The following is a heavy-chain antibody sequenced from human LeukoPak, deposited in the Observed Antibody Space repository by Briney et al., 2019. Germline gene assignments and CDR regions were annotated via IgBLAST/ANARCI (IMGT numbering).Heavy chain of an antibody. Sequence: SETLSLTCAVYGGSFSGYYWSWIRQPPGKGLEWIGEINHSGSTNYNPSLKSRVTISVDTSKNQFSLKLSSVTAADTAVYYCASALYCSSTSCLFDYWGQGTLVTVSS. D-gene: IGHD2-2*01. CDR2: INHSGST. CDR3: ASALYCSSTSCLFDY. J-gene: IGHJ4*02. CDR1: GGSFSGYY. V-gene: IGHV4-34*01.